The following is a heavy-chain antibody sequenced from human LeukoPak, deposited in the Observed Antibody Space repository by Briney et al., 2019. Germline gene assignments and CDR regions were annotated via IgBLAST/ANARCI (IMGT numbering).Heavy chain of an antibody. CDR1: GFTFSDYY. CDR3: AKDAKPSITIFGVVSYGMDV. Sequence: GGSLRLSCAVSGFTFSDYYMSWFRQAPGKGLEWVSYISSSGSSIYYADSVKGRFTISRDNSKNTLYLQMNSLRAEDTAVYYCAKDAKPSITIFGVVSYGMDVWGQGTTVTVSS. D-gene: IGHD3-3*01. V-gene: IGHV3-11*01. J-gene: IGHJ6*02. CDR2: ISSSGSSI.